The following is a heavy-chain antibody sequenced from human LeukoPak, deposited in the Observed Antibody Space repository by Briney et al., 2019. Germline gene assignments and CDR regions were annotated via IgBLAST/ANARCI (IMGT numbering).Heavy chain of an antibody. J-gene: IGHJ4*02. CDR3: ASARGSGNYYSPNDY. V-gene: IGHV3-30-3*01. CDR1: GFTFSSYA. D-gene: IGHD3-10*01. Sequence: GGSLRLSCAASGFTFSSYAMHWVRQAPGKGLEWVAVISYDGSNKYYADSVKGLFTISRDNPKNTLHLQMNSLRPEDTAVYYCASARGSGNYYSPNDYWGQGTLVTVSS. CDR2: ISYDGSNK.